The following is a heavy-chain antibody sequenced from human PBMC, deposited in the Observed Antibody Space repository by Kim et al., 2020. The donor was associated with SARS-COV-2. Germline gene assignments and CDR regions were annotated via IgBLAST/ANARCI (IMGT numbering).Heavy chain of an antibody. D-gene: IGHD2-15*01. CDR1: GFTFNTYT. CDR3: ARDHEGGTAIDY. J-gene: IGHJ4*01. Sequence: GGSLRLSCVVSGFTFNTYTMTWVRHAPGKWLEWGSYISRSSSTIYYADSVKGRFTISRDNAKNSLYLHMNSLRPEDPAVYYCARDHEGGTAIDYWGHGTL. V-gene: IGHV3-48*04. CDR2: ISRSSSTI.